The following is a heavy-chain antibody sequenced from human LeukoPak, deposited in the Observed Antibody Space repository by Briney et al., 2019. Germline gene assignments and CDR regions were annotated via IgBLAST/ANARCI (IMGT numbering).Heavy chain of an antibody. CDR1: GFTFSSYW. D-gene: IGHD2-2*01. V-gene: IGHV3-7*01. CDR2: IKQDGSEK. CDR3: ARDAVVPAAFPDY. Sequence: GGSLRLSCAASGFTFSSYWMSWVRQAPGKGLEWVANIKQDGSEKYYVDSVKGRFTISRDNAKNSLYLQMNSLRAEDTAVYYCARDAVVPAAFPDYWGQGTLVTVSS. J-gene: IGHJ4*02.